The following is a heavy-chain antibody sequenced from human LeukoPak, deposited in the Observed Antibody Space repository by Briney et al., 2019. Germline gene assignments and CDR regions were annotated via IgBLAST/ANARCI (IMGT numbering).Heavy chain of an antibody. CDR1: GGSISSYY. D-gene: IGHD1-7*01. CDR2: IYYSGST. Sequence: SETLFLTCTVSGGSISSYYWSWIRQPPGKGLEWIGHIYYSGSTNYNPSLKSRVTISIDTSKNQFSLRLSSVTAADTAVYYCARDNWNYGSSMDVWGQGTTVTVSS. CDR3: ARDNWNYGSSMDV. V-gene: IGHV4-59*01. J-gene: IGHJ6*02.